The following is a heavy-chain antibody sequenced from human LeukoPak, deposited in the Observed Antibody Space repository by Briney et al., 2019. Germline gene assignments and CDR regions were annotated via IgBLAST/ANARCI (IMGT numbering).Heavy chain of an antibody. D-gene: IGHD2-2*02. CDR3: ARGPYTDY. J-gene: IGHJ4*02. CDR1: GFTFSSYA. V-gene: IGHV3-23*01. Sequence: GGSLRLSCAASGFTFSSYAMSWVRQASGKGLEWVSAISGSGGSTYYADSVKGRFTVSRDNAKNSLYLQMNSLRAEDTAVYYCARGPYTDYWGQGTLVTVSS. CDR2: ISGSGGST.